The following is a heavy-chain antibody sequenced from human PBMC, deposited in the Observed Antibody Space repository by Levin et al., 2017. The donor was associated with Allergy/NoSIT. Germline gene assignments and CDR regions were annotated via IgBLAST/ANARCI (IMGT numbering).Heavy chain of an antibody. V-gene: IGHV3-15*07. Sequence: LPFSSSVLTFSRAWRNWVRQAPGKGLEWVGRIKSQGSGGTTDLAAPVKGRFTISRDDSKNTFYLQMNSLKTEDTAVYYCTVQRYNISTGFYNCDSWGQGTLVTVSS. CDR3: TVQRYNISTGFYNCDS. J-gene: IGHJ5*01. CDR2: IKSQGSGGTT. CDR1: VLTFSRAW. D-gene: IGHD3-9*01.